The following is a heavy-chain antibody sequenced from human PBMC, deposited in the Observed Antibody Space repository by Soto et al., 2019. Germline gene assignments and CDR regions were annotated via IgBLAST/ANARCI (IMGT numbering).Heavy chain of an antibody. J-gene: IGHJ6*03. Sequence: EVQLLESGGGLVQPGGCLRLSCADSGFTFSSCAMSWVRQAPGKGLECVSAISGIGGSTYYADCVKGRFTISRDNSKNALYLQMNILRAEDTAVYYCAKISTVVVPAAISYDYYSMDVWGKGTTVTVAS. V-gene: IGHV3-23*01. D-gene: IGHD2-2*01. CDR2: ISGIGGST. CDR1: GFTFSSCA. CDR3: AKISTVVVPAAISYDYYSMDV.